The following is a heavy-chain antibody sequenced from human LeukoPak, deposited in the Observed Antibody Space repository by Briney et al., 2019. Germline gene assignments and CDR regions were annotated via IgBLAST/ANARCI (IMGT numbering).Heavy chain of an antibody. CDR1: GYTFTSYD. CDR2: MNPNSGNT. D-gene: IGHD3-3*01. J-gene: IGHJ6*02. V-gene: IGHV1-8*01. CDR3: ARVDFWSGYYYYYYYGMDV. Sequence: ASVKVSCKASGYTFTSYDINWVRQAPGQGLEWMGWMNPNSGNTGYAQKFQGRVTMTRNTSISTAYMELSSLRSEDTAVYYCARVDFWSGYYYYYYYGMDVWGQGTTVTVSS.